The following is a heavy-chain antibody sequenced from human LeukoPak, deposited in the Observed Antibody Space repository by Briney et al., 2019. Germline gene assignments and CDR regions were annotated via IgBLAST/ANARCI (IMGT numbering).Heavy chain of an antibody. CDR2: IDHSGST. CDR3: ARHHSRKWEPYHYMDV. D-gene: IGHD1-26*01. CDR1: GGSFSGYY. V-gene: IGHV4-34*01. J-gene: IGHJ6*03. Sequence: PSETLSLTCAVYGGSFSGYYWSWIRQPPGKGLEWIGEIDHSGSTNYNPSPKSRVTISVDTSKNQFSLKLSSVTAADTAVYYCARHHSRKWEPYHYMDVWGKGTTVTISS.